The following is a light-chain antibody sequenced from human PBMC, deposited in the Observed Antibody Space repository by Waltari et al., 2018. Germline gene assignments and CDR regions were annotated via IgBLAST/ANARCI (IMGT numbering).Light chain of an antibody. J-gene: IGKJ3*01. CDR2: WAS. Sequence: DLLMTQSPDSLSVPLGERPTITCTSSQSMLNSSSNKNHLAWYQHKPGQPPRLLISWASSRESGVPDRFSGSGSGTDFTLTISGLQTEDVAVYSCQQYETTPLTFGPGTKVEI. V-gene: IGKV4-1*01. CDR3: QQYETTPLT. CDR1: QSMLNSSSNKNH.